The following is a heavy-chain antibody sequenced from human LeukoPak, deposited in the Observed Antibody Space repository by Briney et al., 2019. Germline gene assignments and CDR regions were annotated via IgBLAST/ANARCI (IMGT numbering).Heavy chain of an antibody. Sequence: PGGSLRLSCAASGFTFSSYWMSWVRQAPGKGLGWVANIKQDTSEKHYVGSVKGRFAISRNNAKNSLYLQMNSLRAEDTAVYYCARNPDGRVSWFDPWGQGTLVTVSS. CDR3: ARNPDGRVSWFDP. D-gene: IGHD3-16*02. V-gene: IGHV3-7*01. CDR2: IKQDTSEK. J-gene: IGHJ5*02. CDR1: GFTFSSYW.